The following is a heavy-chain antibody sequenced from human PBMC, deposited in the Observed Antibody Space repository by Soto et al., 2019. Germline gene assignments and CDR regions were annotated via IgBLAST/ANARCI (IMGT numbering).Heavy chain of an antibody. CDR3: ARQIYDSDTGPNFQYYFDS. V-gene: IGHV5-10-1*01. D-gene: IGHD3-22*01. CDR2: IDPSDSQT. CDR1: GYIFGGYW. Sequence: GESLKISCKGSGYIFGGYWITWVRQEPGKGLEWMGRIDPSDSQTYYSPSFRGHVTISATKSITTVFLQWSSLRASDTAMYYRARQIYDSDTGPNFQYYFDSWGQGTPVTVSS. J-gene: IGHJ4*02.